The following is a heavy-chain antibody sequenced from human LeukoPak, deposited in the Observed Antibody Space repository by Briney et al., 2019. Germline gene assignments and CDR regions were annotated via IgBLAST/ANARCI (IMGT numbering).Heavy chain of an antibody. V-gene: IGHV3-30*18. J-gene: IGHJ6*04. Sequence: PGGSLRLSCAASGFTFSSYGMHWVRQAPGKGLEWVAVISYDGSNKYYADSVKGRFTISRDNSKNTLYLQMNSLRAEDTAVYYCAKDHYDLNWDVWGKGTTVTVSS. CDR1: GFTFSSYG. CDR3: AKDHYDLNWDV. CDR2: ISYDGSNK. D-gene: IGHD3-3*01.